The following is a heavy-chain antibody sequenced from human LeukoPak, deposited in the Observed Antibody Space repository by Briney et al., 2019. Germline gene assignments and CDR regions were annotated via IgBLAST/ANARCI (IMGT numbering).Heavy chain of an antibody. D-gene: IGHD4-11*01. CDR3: ARLRYSNPIYYYMDV. Sequence: PSETLSLTCTVSGGSMSSSNYYWAWIRQPPGKGLEWIGSIYYSGITYYNPSLKSRVTISVDTSKNLFSLKLSSVTAADTAVYYCARLRYSNPIYYYMDVWGTGITVTVS. J-gene: IGHJ6*03. CDR1: GGSMSSSNYY. CDR2: IYYSGIT. V-gene: IGHV4-39*01.